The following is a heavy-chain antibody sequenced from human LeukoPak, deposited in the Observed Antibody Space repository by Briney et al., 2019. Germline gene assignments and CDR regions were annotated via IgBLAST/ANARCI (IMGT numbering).Heavy chain of an antibody. J-gene: IGHJ4*02. CDR2: IITIFGTA. Sequence: SVKVSCKASGGTFSSYAISWLRQAPRQGLEWMGGIITIFGTANYVQKFLGRVTITADESTSTAYMELSSLRSDDAAVYYCARVGDFWSGYYRPFDYWRQGTLVTVCS. CDR1: GGTFSSYA. CDR3: ARVGDFWSGYYRPFDY. V-gene: IGHV1-69*13. D-gene: IGHD3-3*01.